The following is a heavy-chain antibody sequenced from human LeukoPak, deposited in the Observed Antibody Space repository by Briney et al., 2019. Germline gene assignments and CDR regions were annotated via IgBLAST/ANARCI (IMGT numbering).Heavy chain of an antibody. V-gene: IGHV3-7*01. D-gene: IGHD6-13*01. J-gene: IGHJ4*02. CDR2: INQDGSEK. Sequence: GGSLRLSCAASGLTFTNSWMSWVRQAPGKGLEWVANINQDGSEKHYVDSVKGRFTISRDNAKNSLYLQMNSLRAEDTALYYCARERGYSSYWGQGTLVTVSS. CDR3: ARERGYSSY. CDR1: GLTFTNSW.